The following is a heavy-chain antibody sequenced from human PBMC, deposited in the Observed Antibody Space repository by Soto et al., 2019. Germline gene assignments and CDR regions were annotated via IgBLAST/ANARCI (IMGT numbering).Heavy chain of an antibody. CDR1: GFTFSSYS. V-gene: IGHV3-21*01. Sequence: LRLSCAASGFTFSSYSMNWVRQAPGKGLEWVSSISSSSSYIYYADSVKGRFTISRDNAKNSLYLQMNSLRAEDTAVYYCAILRGSSSSNYYCYYGMDVWGQGTAVTVSS. J-gene: IGHJ6*02. CDR2: ISSSSSYI. D-gene: IGHD6-6*01. CDR3: AILRGSSSSNYYCYYGMDV.